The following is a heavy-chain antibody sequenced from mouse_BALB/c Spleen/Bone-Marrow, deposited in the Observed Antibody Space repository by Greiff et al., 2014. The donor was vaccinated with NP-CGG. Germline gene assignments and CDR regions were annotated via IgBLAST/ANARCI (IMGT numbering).Heavy chain of an antibody. J-gene: IGHJ3*01. CDR2: VNPYNGGT. CDR1: GYTFTVYY. Sequence: EVQLQQSGPELVKPGASVKMSCKASGYTFTVYYMDWVKQSHGESFEWIGRVNPYNGGTSYNQKFKGKATLTVDKSSSTAYMELNSLTSEDSAVYYCARGSYYGSSYWFAYWGQGTLVTVSA. D-gene: IGHD1-1*01. V-gene: IGHV1-19*01. CDR3: ARGSYYGSSYWFAY.